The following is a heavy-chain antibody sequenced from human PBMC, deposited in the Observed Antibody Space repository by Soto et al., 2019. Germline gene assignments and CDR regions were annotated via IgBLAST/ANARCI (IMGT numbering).Heavy chain of an antibody. D-gene: IGHD2-21*02. V-gene: IGHV3-21*01. J-gene: IGHJ6*02. CDR3: AREETAWPLAYGLDV. CDR2: ISSRSDT. Sequence: LRLSCAASGFSFSTYSMNWVRQAPGKGLEWVSSISSRSDTYYADSVKGRFTISRDNAKNSVSLQMDSLRAEDAAVYYCAREETAWPLAYGLDVWGQGTTVTVSS. CDR1: GFSFSTYS.